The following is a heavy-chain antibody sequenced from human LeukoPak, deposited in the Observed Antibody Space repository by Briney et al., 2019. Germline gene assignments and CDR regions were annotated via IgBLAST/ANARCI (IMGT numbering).Heavy chain of an antibody. CDR3: TRGGVGGSGSYRAYYYYYMDV. D-gene: IGHD3-10*01. CDR1: GFTLGEYE. J-gene: IGHJ6*03. V-gene: IGHV3-49*04. Sequence: GGSLRLSCTASGFTLGEYEMSWVRQAPGKGLEWVGFIRSKAYSGTTEYAASVRGRFTISRDESKSIAYLQMNSLKTEDTAVYYCTRGGVGGSGSYRAYYYYYMDVWGKGTTVTVSS. CDR2: IRSKAYSGTT.